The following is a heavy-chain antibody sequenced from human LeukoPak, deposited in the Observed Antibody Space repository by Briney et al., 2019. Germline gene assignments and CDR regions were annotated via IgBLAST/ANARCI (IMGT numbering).Heavy chain of an antibody. J-gene: IGHJ5*02. CDR3: ATDHCGGDCFGFS. D-gene: IGHD2-21*02. CDR2: IIPIFGTA. Sequence: SVKVSCKASGGTFSSYAISWVRQAPGQGLEWMGGIIPIFGTANYAQKFQGRVTITTDESTSTAYMELSSLRSEDTAVYYCATDHCGGDCFGFSWRQGTLVTVSS. V-gene: IGHV1-69*05. CDR1: GGTFSSYA.